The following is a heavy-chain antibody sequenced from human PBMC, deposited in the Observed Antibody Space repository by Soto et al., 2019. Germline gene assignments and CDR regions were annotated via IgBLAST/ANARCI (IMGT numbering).Heavy chain of an antibody. D-gene: IGHD3-10*01. V-gene: IGHV1-2*04. J-gene: IGHJ6*02. CDR1: GYTFTGYY. CDR3: AIDLDYYGSGSYYFHYGMDV. Sequence: ASVKVSCKASGYTFTGYYMHWVRQAPGQGLEWMGWINPNGGGTNYAQKFQGWVTMTRDTSISTAYMELSRLRSDDTAVYYCAIDLDYYGSGSYYFHYGMDVWGQGTTVTVSS. CDR2: INPNGGGT.